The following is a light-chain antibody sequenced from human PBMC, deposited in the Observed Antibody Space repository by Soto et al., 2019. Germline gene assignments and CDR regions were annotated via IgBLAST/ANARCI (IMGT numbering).Light chain of an antibody. Sequence: QSVLTQPPSVSAAPGQRVTISCSGSASNIGNNSVSWYQQLPGAAPKLLIYDDSNRPSGIPDRFSGSKSGTSATLGITGLQTGDEADYYCGTWDTSLPACVFGPGTKVTVL. CDR3: GTWDTSLPACV. CDR1: ASNIGNNS. V-gene: IGLV1-51*01. J-gene: IGLJ1*01. CDR2: DDS.